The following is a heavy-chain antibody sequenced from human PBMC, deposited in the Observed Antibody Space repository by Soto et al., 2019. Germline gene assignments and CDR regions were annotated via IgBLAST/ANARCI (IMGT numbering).Heavy chain of an antibody. J-gene: IGHJ3*01. CDR2: IYYNGNT. D-gene: IGHD4-17*01. Sequence: SETLSLTCTLSGVSITSGAYYWTWVRQHPGKGLEWIGYIYYNGNTYFSPSLKSRLTISIDTSKNQFSLKLSSVTAADTTMYYCARARLRAVYAFDFWGQGTMVTVSS. CDR1: GVSITSGAYY. V-gene: IGHV4-31*03. CDR3: ARARLRAVYAFDF.